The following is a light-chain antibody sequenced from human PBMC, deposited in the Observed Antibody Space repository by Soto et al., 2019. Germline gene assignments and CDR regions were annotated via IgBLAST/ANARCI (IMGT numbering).Light chain of an antibody. J-gene: IGKJ1*01. CDR2: AAS. Sequence: DIQMTQSPSSLSASVGDRATITCRASQSISSYLNWYQQKPGKAPKLLIYAASSLQSGVLSRFSGSGSGTDFTLTISSLQPEDFATYYCQQSYSTPCTFGQGTKVEIK. CDR3: QQSYSTPCT. V-gene: IGKV1-39*01. CDR1: QSISSY.